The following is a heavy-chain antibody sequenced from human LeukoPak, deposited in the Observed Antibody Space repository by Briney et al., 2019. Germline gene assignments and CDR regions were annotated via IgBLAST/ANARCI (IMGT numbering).Heavy chain of an antibody. CDR2: IYHSGST. J-gene: IGHJ4*02. CDR1: GYSISSGYY. V-gene: IGHV4-38-2*02. Sequence: SETLSLTCTVSGYSISSGYYWGWIRPPPGKGLEGIGSIYHSGSTYYTPSLKSRVTISVDTSKNQFSLKLSSVTAADTAVYYCATAMATMIRFDDWGQGTLVTVSS. CDR3: ATAMATMIRFDD. D-gene: IGHD5-24*01.